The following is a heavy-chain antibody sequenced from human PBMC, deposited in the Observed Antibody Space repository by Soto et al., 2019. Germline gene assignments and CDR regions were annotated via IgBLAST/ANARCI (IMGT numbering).Heavy chain of an antibody. CDR3: ASGPSVPVVVADYYFDY. CDR2: ISAYNGNT. Sequence: QVQLVQSGAEVKKPGASVKVSYKASGYTFTSYGISWVRQAPGQGLEWMGWISAYNGNTNYAQKLQGRVTMTTDTSTSTAYMELRSLRSDDTAVYYCASGPSVPVVVADYYFDYWGQGTLVIVSS. D-gene: IGHD2-15*01. CDR1: GYTFTSYG. V-gene: IGHV1-18*01. J-gene: IGHJ4*02.